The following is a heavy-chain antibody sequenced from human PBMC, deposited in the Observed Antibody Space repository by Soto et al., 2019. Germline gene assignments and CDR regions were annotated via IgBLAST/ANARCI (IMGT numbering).Heavy chain of an antibody. Sequence: SETLSLTCAVSGGSISSGGYSWSWIRQPPGKGLEWIGYIYHSGSTYYNPSLKSRVTISVDRSKNQFSLKLSSVTAADTAVYYCARVIMVRGVTAWFDPWGQGTLVTVSS. CDR3: ARVIMVRGVTAWFDP. D-gene: IGHD3-10*01. CDR2: IYHSGST. V-gene: IGHV4-30-2*01. CDR1: GGSISSGGYS. J-gene: IGHJ5*02.